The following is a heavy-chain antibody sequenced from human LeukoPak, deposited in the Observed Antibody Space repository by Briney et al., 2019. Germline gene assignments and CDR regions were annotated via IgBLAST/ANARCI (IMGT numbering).Heavy chain of an antibody. CDR1: GFTFSSYG. Sequence: GGSLRLSCAASGFTFSSYGMHWVRQAPGKGLDWVAVISNDGSKKYYADSVKGRFTISRENAKNSLYLQMNSLRAGDTAVYYCARAQGSYGDYAFDYWGQGTLVTVSS. V-gene: IGHV3-30*03. D-gene: IGHD4-17*01. CDR3: ARAQGSYGDYAFDY. CDR2: ISNDGSKK. J-gene: IGHJ4*02.